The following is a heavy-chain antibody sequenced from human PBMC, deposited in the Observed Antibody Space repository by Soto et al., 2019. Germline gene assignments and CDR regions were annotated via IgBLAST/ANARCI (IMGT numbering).Heavy chain of an antibody. V-gene: IGHV4-4*02. CDR2: IYHSGTP. D-gene: IGHD3-10*01. CDR3: ARNFVTMVRGVIIKDYYGMDV. J-gene: IGHJ6*02. CDR1: GGSIRTPDW. Sequence: SETLSLTCSVSGGSIRTPDWWSWVRQTPEKGLEWIGEIYHSGTPNYNPSLKSRVTISVDTSKNQFSLKLSSVTAADTAVYYCARNFVTMVRGVIIKDYYGMDVWGQGTTVT.